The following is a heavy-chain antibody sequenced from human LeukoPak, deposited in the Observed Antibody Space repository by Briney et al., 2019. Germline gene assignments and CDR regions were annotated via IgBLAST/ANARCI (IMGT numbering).Heavy chain of an antibody. CDR1: GGSISSSSYY. CDR2: IYYSGST. CDR3: ARPYYYDSSGYYGSFDI. D-gene: IGHD3-22*01. Sequence: SETLSLTCTVSGGSISSSSYYWGWIRQPPGKGLEWIGSIYYSGSTYYNPSPKSRVTISVDTSKNQFSLKLSSVTAADTAVYYCARPYYYDSSGYYGSFDIWGQGTMVTVSS. J-gene: IGHJ3*02. V-gene: IGHV4-39*01.